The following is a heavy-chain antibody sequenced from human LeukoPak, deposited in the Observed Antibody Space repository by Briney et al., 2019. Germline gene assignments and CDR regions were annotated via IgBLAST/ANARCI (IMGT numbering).Heavy chain of an antibody. Sequence: GGSLRLSCAASGFTFSDYWMHWVRQAPGKGLVWVSHINGDGSGTNYEDSVKGRLTISRDNAKNTLYLQMNSLRAEDTAVYYCARHRGGYSGYPSDFHYHYNGMDVWGQGTTVTVSS. CDR1: GFTFSDYW. D-gene: IGHD5-12*01. CDR3: ARHRGGYSGYPSDFHYHYNGMDV. V-gene: IGHV3-74*01. J-gene: IGHJ6*02. CDR2: INGDGSGT.